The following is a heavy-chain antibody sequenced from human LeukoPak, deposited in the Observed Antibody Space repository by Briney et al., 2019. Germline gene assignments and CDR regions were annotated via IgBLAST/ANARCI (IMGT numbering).Heavy chain of an antibody. Sequence: WASVKVSCKPSGYTFTGYYLHWVRQAPGQGLEWMGWLIPNNGGANYAQKFQGRVTMTRDTSISTAFMELSRLRSDDTAIYYCARANANYFDYWGQGTLVTVSS. CDR3: ARANANYFDY. V-gene: IGHV1-2*02. J-gene: IGHJ4*02. CDR1: GYTFTGYY. CDR2: LIPNNGGA.